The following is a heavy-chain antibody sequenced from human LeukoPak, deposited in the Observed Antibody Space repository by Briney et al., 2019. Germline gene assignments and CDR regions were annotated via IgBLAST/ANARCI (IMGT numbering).Heavy chain of an antibody. V-gene: IGHV3-48*04. J-gene: IGHJ4*02. Sequence: GGSLRLSCAASGFTFSTYNMHWVRQAPGKGLEWISYITTAGNVIFYADSVKGRFTISRDNAKNSLYLHMNSLRAEDTAVYYCATSWDYWGQGTLVTVSS. CDR3: ATSWDY. CDR2: ITTAGNVI. CDR1: GFTFSTYN.